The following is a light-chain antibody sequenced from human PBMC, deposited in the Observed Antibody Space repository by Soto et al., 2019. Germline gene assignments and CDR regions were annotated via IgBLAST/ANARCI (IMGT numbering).Light chain of an antibody. V-gene: IGLV2-14*01. Sequence: QSAPTQPASVSGSPGQSITMSCTGTSSDVGGYNYVSWYQQHPGKAPRVMIYEVTSRPSGVSDRFSGSKSGNTASLTISGLQVEDEADYYCSSFTSSGTRVFGTGTKLTVL. CDR3: SSFTSSGTRV. CDR2: EVT. CDR1: SSDVGGYNY. J-gene: IGLJ1*01.